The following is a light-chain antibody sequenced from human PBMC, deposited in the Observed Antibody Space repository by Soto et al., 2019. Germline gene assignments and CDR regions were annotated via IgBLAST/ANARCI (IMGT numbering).Light chain of an antibody. CDR3: CSYAGSSTLWV. CDR2: EVS. Sequence: QSALTQPASVSGSPGQSITISCTGTSSDVGSYNLVSWYQQHPGKAPKLMIYEVSKRPSGVSNRFSGSKSGNTASQTISGLQAEDEADYYCCSYAGSSTLWVFGGGTKLTVL. CDR1: SSDVGSYNL. J-gene: IGLJ3*02. V-gene: IGLV2-23*02.